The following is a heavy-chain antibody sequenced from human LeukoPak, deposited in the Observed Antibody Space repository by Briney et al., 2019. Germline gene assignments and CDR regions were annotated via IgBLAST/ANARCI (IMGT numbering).Heavy chain of an antibody. D-gene: IGHD3-16*01. CDR3: ARDGVYESFDP. J-gene: IGHJ5*02. CDR1: GGSISSYY. Sequence: SETLSLTCTVSGGSISSYYWSWIRQPAGKGLEWIRRIYTSGSTNYNPSLKSRVAMSVDTSKNQFSLKLSSVTAADTAVYYCARDGVYESFDPWGQGTLVTVSS. V-gene: IGHV4-4*07. CDR2: IYTSGST.